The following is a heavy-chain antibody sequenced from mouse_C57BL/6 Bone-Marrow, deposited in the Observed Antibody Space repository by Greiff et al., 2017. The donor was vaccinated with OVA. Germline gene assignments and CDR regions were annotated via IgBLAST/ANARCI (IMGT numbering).Heavy chain of an antibody. CDR2: IYPGNSDT. CDR3: TRSRDGYYFDYAMDY. Sequence: DVQLQESGTVLARPGASVKMSCKTSGYTFTSYWMHWVKQRPGQGLEWIGAIYPGNSDTSYNQKFKGKAKLTAVTPASTAYMELSSLTNEDSAVYYCTRSRDGYYFDYAMDYWGKGTSVTVSS. J-gene: IGHJ4*01. D-gene: IGHD2-3*01. CDR1: GYTFTSYW. V-gene: IGHV1-5*01.